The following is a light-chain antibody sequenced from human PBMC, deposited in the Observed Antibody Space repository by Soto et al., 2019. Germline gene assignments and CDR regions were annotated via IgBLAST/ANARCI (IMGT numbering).Light chain of an antibody. V-gene: IGKV1-39*01. CDR2: SAS. CDR1: QSISRY. J-gene: IGKJ4*01. CDR3: QQSHTNPLT. Sequence: DIQMTQSPSSLSASVGDSVTISCRASQSISRYVNGYQQQPGKETQLLTFSASGLQSGVPSRFSGVGYGTEFTLTISSLQLEDFATYYCQQSHTNPLTFGGGTKVDIK.